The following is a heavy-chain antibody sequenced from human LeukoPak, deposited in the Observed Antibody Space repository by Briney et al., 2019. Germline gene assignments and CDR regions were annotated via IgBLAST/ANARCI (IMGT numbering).Heavy chain of an antibody. D-gene: IGHD1-26*01. V-gene: IGHV3-43*02. CDR3: AKYSLRELRTYYFDY. CDR2: ISGDGGST. Sequence: QPGGSLRLSCAASGFTFDDYAMHWVRQAPGKGLEWVSLISGDGGSTYYADSVKGRFTISRDNSKNTLYLQMNSLRAEDTAVYYCAKYSLRELRTYYFDYWGQGTLVTVSS. J-gene: IGHJ4*02. CDR1: GFTFDDYA.